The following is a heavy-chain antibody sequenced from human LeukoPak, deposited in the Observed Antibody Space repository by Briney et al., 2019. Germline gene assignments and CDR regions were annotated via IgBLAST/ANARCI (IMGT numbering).Heavy chain of an antibody. CDR1: GGSISSYY. V-gene: IGHV4-4*07. Sequence: SETLSLTCTVSGGSISSYYWSWIRQPAGKGLEWIGRIYTSGSTNYNPSLKSRVTMSVDTSKNQFSLKLSSVTAADTAMYYCARAGYCTNGICYSYYYYNMDVWGKGTTVTVSS. J-gene: IGHJ6*03. D-gene: IGHD2-8*01. CDR3: ARAGYCTNGICYSYYYYNMDV. CDR2: IYTSGST.